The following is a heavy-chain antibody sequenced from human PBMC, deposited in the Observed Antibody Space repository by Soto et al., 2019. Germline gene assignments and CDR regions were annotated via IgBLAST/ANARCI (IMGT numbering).Heavy chain of an antibody. CDR1: GGSIISYY. Sequence: SETLSLTCTVSGGSIISYYWSWIRQPTGKGLEWIGYIYYSGSTNYNPSLKSRVTISVDTSKNQFSLKLSSVTAADTAVYYCARFRGIGADTAMVTDYYYYGMDVWGQGTTVTVSS. V-gene: IGHV4-59*01. J-gene: IGHJ6*02. CDR3: ARFRGIGADTAMVTDYYYYGMDV. D-gene: IGHD5-18*01. CDR2: IYYSGST.